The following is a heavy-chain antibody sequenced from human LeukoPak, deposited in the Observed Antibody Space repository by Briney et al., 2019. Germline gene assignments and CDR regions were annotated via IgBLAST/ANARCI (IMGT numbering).Heavy chain of an antibody. Sequence: GGSLRLSCAAPGFTFSSYEMNWVRQAPGKGLEWVSYISSSGSTIYYADSVKGRFTISRDNAKNSLYLQMNSLRAEDTAVYYCARGGIAVAEFYFDYWGQGTLATVSS. CDR3: ARGGIAVAEFYFDY. CDR2: ISSSGSTI. D-gene: IGHD6-19*01. J-gene: IGHJ4*02. CDR1: GFTFSSYE. V-gene: IGHV3-48*03.